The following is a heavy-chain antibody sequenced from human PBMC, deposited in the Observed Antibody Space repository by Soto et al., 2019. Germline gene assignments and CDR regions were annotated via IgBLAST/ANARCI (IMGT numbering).Heavy chain of an antibody. CDR1: GFTFSSYA. D-gene: IGHD3-10*01. V-gene: IGHV3-23*01. J-gene: IGHJ4*02. CDR3: AKPRGLLWFGEQDY. CDR2: ISGSGGST. Sequence: GGSLRLSCAASGFTFSSYAMSWVGQSPGKGLEWVSAISGSGGSTYYADSVKGRFTISRDNSKNTLYLQMNSLRAEDTAVYYCAKPRGLLWFGEQDYWGQGTLVTVSS.